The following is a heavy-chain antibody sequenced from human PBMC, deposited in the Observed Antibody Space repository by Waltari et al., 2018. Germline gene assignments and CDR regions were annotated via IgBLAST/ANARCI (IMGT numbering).Heavy chain of an antibody. CDR2: INPNSGDT. CDR3: ARLTLAGSRDSYFDD. CDR1: GYTFTNYY. J-gene: IGHJ4*02. Sequence: VQLVQSGAEMKKPGASVKVSCKASGYTFTNYYIPWVRQAPGRGLECMGWINPNSGDTNFVQNFQGRVTMTRDTSINTAYLELSRLESDDTAVYYCARLTLAGSRDSYFDDWGQGTLVTVSS. D-gene: IGHD6-19*01. V-gene: IGHV1-2*02.